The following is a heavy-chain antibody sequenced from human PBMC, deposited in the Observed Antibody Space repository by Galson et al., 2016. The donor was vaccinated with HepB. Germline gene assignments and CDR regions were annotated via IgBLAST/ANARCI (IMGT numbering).Heavy chain of an antibody. CDR3: ARSSSCSTINCFLPFDS. CDR2: IDSSGHST. CDR1: EFTFSSYA. V-gene: IGHV3-23*01. D-gene: IGHD2-2*01. J-gene: IGHJ4*02. Sequence: LRLSCAASEFTFSSYAMSWVRQAPGKGLEWVSAIDSSGHSTYYTDSVTGRFTISRDNSKNTLYLQMNSLRAEDTSMYYCARSSSCSTINCFLPFDSWGLGTLVTVSS.